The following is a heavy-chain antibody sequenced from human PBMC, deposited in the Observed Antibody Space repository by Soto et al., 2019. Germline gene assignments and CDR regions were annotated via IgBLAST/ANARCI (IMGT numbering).Heavy chain of an antibody. CDR2: IYHSGST. V-gene: IGHV4-30-2*02. CDR1: GGSISSGGYS. CDR3: AGGGRYYYDSSGYYPPFGPGYFDL. J-gene: IGHJ2*01. D-gene: IGHD3-22*01. Sequence: SETLSLTCAVSGGSISSGGYSWSWIRQPPGKGLEWIGYIYHSGSTNYNPSLKSRVTISVDTSKNQFSLKLSSVTAADTAVYYCAGGGRYYYDSSGYYPPFGPGYFDLWGRGTLVTVSS.